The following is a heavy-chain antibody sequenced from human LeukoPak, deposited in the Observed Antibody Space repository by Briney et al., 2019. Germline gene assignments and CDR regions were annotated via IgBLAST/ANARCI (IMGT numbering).Heavy chain of an antibody. V-gene: IGHV3-73*01. D-gene: IGHD3-10*01. Sequence: PGGSLRLSCAASGFTFSGSAMHWVRQASGKGLEWVGRIRCKANSYATAYAASVRGRFTISRDDSKNTAYLQMNSLKTEDTAVYYCTRHGRDGSGSYYNLWFDPWGQGTLVTVSS. CDR3: TRHGRDGSGSYYNLWFDP. CDR2: IRCKANSYAT. J-gene: IGHJ5*02. CDR1: GFTFSGSA.